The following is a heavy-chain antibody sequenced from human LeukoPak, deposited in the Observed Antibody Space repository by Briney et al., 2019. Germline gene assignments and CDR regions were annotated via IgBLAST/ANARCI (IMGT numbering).Heavy chain of an antibody. CDR3: ARYYYDSSGYYSRPQFYYFDY. D-gene: IGHD3-22*01. CDR1: GYTFTGYY. CDR2: INPNSGGT. V-gene: IGHV1-2*02. Sequence: GASVKVSCKASGYTFTGYYMHWVRQAPGQGLEWMGWINPNSGGTNYAQKFQGRVTMTRDTFISTAYMELSRLRSDDTAVYYCARYYYDSSGYYSRPQFYYFDYWGQGTLVTVSS. J-gene: IGHJ4*02.